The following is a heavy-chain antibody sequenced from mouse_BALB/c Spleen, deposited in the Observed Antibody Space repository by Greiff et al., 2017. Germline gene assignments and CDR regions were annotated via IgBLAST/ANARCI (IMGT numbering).Heavy chain of an antibody. Sequence: VKLVESGPGLVQPSQSLSITCTVSGFSLTSYGVHWVRQSPGKGLEWLGVIWSGGSTDYNAAFISRLSISKDNSKSQVFFKMNSLQANDTAIYYCATLLTGRMDYWGQGTSVTVSS. V-gene: IGHV2-2*02. D-gene: IGHD4-1*01. CDR3: ATLLTGRMDY. CDR1: GFSLTSYG. J-gene: IGHJ4*01. CDR2: IWSGGST.